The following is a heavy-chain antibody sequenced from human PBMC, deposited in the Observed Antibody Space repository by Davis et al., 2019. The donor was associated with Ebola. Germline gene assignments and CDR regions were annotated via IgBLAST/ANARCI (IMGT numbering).Heavy chain of an antibody. CDR2: ISAYNGNT. Sequence: ASVKVSCKASGYTFSNSALSWVRQAPGQGLERMGWISAYNGNTNYAQILQGRVTMTTDTSTGTAYMELRSLRSDDTAVYFCARTSIVGTTTTASDIWGQGTKVTVSS. J-gene: IGHJ3*02. V-gene: IGHV1-18*01. CDR1: GYTFSNSA. D-gene: IGHD1-26*01. CDR3: ARTSIVGTTTTASDI.